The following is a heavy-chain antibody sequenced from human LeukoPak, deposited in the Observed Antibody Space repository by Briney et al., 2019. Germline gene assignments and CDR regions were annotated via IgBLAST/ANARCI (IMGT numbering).Heavy chain of an antibody. D-gene: IGHD1-26*01. J-gene: IGHJ4*02. CDR1: GFTFSSYW. CDR2: INKDGGEK. V-gene: IGHV3-7*03. CDR3: VKDPPPRYSGSPPAY. Sequence: GGSLRLSCAASGFTFSSYWMSWVRQAPGKGLEWVANINKDGGEKYYVDSVKGRFTISRDNAKNSLYLQMNSLRADDTAVYYCVKDPPPRYSGSPPAYWGQGTLVTVSS.